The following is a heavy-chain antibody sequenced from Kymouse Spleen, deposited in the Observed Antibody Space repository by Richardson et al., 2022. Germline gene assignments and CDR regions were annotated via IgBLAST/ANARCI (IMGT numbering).Heavy chain of an antibody. J-gene: IGHJ2*01. D-gene: IGHD6-19*01. CDR2: ISWNSGSI. Sequence: EVQLVESGGGLVQPGRSLRLSCAASGFTFDDYAMHWVRQAPGKGLEWVSGISWNSGSIGYADSVKGRFTISRDNAKNSLYLQMNSLRAEDTALYYCAKEA*QWLTGTSISGAVAPWSLSPQ. CDR1: GFTFDDYA. CDR3: AKEA*QWLTGTSIS. V-gene: IGHV3-9*01.